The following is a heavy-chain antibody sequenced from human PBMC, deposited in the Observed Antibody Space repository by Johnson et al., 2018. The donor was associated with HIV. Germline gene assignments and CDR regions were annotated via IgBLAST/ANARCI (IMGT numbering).Heavy chain of an antibody. Sequence: QVQLVESGGDLVKPGGSLRLSCAASGFTFRDYYMSWVLQAPGKGLEWVSYISESGTTIYYADSVKGRFTISRDNAKNSLYLHVNSLRAEDTAMHYYAREYTYGPDAFDIWGQGTRVTVSS. CDR1: GFTFRDYY. J-gene: IGHJ3*02. V-gene: IGHV3-11*04. CDR3: AREYTYGPDAFDI. CDR2: ISESGTTI. D-gene: IGHD3-10*01.